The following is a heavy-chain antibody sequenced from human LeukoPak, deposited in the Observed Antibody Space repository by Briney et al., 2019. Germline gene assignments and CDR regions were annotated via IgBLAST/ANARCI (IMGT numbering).Heavy chain of an antibody. Sequence: PSETLSLTCTVSGGSISSSNYYWGWIRQPPGKGLEWIGSIYYSGITYYNPSLKSRVTISVDTSKNQFSLKLSSVTAADTAVYYCARSILHSGGSCCWYYFDYWGQGTLVTVSS. D-gene: IGHD2-15*01. CDR3: ARSILHSGGSCCWYYFDY. V-gene: IGHV4-39*07. CDR1: GGSISSSNYY. CDR2: IYYSGIT. J-gene: IGHJ4*02.